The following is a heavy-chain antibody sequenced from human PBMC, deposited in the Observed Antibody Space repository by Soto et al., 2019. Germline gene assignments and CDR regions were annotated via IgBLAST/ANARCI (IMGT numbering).Heavy chain of an antibody. Sequence: QVQLVQSGAEVKKPGSSVKVSCKASGGTFSNYAISWVRQAPGQGLEWMGGITPFFGTANYAQKFQGRVTVTADESMRKAYMELSRLRSEDTAVYYCAQTLGSAVAGPGRFDLWGRGTLVTVSS. CDR3: AQTLGSAVAGPGRFDL. J-gene: IGHJ2*01. D-gene: IGHD6-19*01. CDR2: ITPFFGTA. V-gene: IGHV1-69*12. CDR1: GGTFSNYA.